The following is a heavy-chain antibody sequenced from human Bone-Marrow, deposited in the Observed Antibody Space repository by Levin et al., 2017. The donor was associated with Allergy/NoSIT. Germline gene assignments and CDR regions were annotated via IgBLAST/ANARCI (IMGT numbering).Heavy chain of an antibody. J-gene: IGHJ4*02. CDR1: GGSISENSYY. D-gene: IGHD5-24*01. V-gene: IGHV4-39*01. Sequence: SETLSLTCTVSGGSISENSYYWGWIRQPPGKGLEWIGSIHNSGNTYNNPSLKSRINISIARSENRFSLRLTSVTAPDTAVYYCARSRDGIRTFDYWGQGTLVTVSS. CDR3: ARSRDGIRTFDY. CDR2: IHNSGNT.